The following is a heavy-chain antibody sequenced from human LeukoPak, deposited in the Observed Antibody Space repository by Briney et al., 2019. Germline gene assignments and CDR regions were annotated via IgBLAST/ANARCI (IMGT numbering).Heavy chain of an antibody. J-gene: IGHJ4*02. Sequence: ASVKVSCKASGYTFTGYYMHWVRQAPGQGLEWMGWINPNSGGTNYAQKFQGRVTMTRDTSISTVYMELSRLRSDDTAVYYCAREPSGYDPFFDYWGQGTLVTVSS. CDR1: GYTFTGYY. D-gene: IGHD5-12*01. V-gene: IGHV1-2*02. CDR3: AREPSGYDPFFDY. CDR2: INPNSGGT.